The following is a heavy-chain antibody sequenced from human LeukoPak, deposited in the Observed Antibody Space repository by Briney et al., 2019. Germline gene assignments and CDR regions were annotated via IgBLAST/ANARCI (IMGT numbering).Heavy chain of an antibody. CDR3: ARTQVGNSDAFDI. CDR2: IYYSGST. J-gene: IGHJ3*02. CDR1: GGSISSSSYY. D-gene: IGHD1-26*01. Sequence: PSETLSLTCTVSGGSISSSSYYWGWIRQPPGKGLEWIGSIYYSGSTYYNPSLKSRVTISVDTSKNLFSLKLISVTAADTAVYYCARTQVGNSDAFDIWGQGTMVTVSS. V-gene: IGHV4-39*07.